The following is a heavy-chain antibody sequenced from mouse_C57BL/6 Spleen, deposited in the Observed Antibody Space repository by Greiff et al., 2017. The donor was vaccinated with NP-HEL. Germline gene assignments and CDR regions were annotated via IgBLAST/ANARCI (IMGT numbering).Heavy chain of an antibody. Sequence: EVQGVESGGGLVQPKGSLKLSCAASGFTFNTYAMHWVRPAPGKGLEWVARIRSKSSNYSTYYADSVKDRFTISRDDSQSMLYLQMNNLKTEDTAMYYCVRDHYYGSYWYFDVWGTGTTVTVSS. D-gene: IGHD1-1*01. J-gene: IGHJ1*03. V-gene: IGHV10-3*01. CDR1: GFTFNTYA. CDR2: IRSKSSNYST. CDR3: VRDHYYGSYWYFDV.